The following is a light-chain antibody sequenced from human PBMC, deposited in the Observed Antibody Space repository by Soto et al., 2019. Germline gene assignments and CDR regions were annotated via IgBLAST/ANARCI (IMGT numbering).Light chain of an antibody. Sequence: DSQLSHARSTLSAYVEYRITNPFRVSQSISSWLAWYQQKPGKAPKLLIYKASTLKSGVPSRFSGSGSGTDFTLTISCLQSEDFATYYCQQYYSYPVTFGHGTRWIS. CDR2: KAS. V-gene: IGKV1-5*03. CDR1: QSISSW. CDR3: QQYYSYPVT. J-gene: IGKJ1*01.